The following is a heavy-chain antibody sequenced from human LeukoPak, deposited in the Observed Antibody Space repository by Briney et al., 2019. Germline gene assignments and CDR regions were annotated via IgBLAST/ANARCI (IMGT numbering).Heavy chain of an antibody. V-gene: IGHV1-2*02. CDR3: SRDSTSRPCDY. CDR1: GYTFTGYY. J-gene: IGHJ4*02. D-gene: IGHD2-2*01. CDR2: IDLNSGGT. Sequence: VKVSCKASGYTFTGYYLHWVRQAPGQGLERMGWIDLNSGGTNYAQKFQGRVTMTRDTSISTAYMELSRLRSDDTAMYFCSRDSTSRPCDYWGQGTLVTVSS.